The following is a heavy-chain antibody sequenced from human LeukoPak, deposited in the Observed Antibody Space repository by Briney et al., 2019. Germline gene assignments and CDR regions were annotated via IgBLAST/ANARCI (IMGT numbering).Heavy chain of an antibody. V-gene: IGHV4-61*02. Sequence: PSETLSLTCTVSGGSISSGSYYWSWIRQPAGKGLEWVGRIYTSGSTNYNPSLKSRVTISVDTSKNQFSLKLSTVTAADTAVYYCARHGDVEMATIGYFDYWGQGTLVTVSS. CDR2: IYTSGST. J-gene: IGHJ4*02. D-gene: IGHD5-24*01. CDR3: ARHGDVEMATIGYFDY. CDR1: GGSISSGSYY.